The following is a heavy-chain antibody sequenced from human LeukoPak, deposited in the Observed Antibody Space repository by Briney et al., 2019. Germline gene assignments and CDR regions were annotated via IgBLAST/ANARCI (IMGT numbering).Heavy chain of an antibody. Sequence: PGGSLRLSCAASGFTFSSYSMNWVRQAPGKGLEWVSSISSSSSYIYYADSVKGRLTISRDNAKNSLYLQMNSLRAEDTAVYYCARYNFWSGSRYGMDVWGQGTTVTVSS. D-gene: IGHD3-3*01. CDR3: ARYNFWSGSRYGMDV. CDR2: ISSSSSYI. J-gene: IGHJ6*02. CDR1: GFTFSSYS. V-gene: IGHV3-21*01.